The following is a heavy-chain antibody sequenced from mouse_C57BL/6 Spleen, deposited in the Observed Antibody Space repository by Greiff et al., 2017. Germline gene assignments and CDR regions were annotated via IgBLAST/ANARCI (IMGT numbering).Heavy chain of an antibody. CDR2: ISSGSSTI. J-gene: IGHJ4*01. CDR3: ARDGSRLYYAMDY. CDR1: GFTFSDYG. V-gene: IGHV5-17*01. Sequence: VQLKESGGGLVKPGGSLKLSCAASGFTFSDYGMHWVRQAPEKGLEWVAYISSGSSTIYYADTVKGRFTISRDNAKNTLFLQMTSLRSEDTAMYYCARDGSRLYYAMDYWGQGTSVTVSS. D-gene: IGHD1-1*01.